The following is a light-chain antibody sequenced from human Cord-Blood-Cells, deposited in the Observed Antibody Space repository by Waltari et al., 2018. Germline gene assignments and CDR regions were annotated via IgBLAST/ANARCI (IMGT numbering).Light chain of an antibody. V-gene: IGLV2-11*01. J-gene: IGLJ2*01. Sequence: SALTQPRSVSGSPGQSVTISCTGTSSDVGGYNYVSWYQQHPGKAPKLMIYDVSKRPSGVPDRFSGSKSGNTASLTISGPQAEDEADYYCCSYAGSVVFGGGTKLTVL. CDR3: CSYAGSVV. CDR2: DVS. CDR1: SSDVGGYNY.